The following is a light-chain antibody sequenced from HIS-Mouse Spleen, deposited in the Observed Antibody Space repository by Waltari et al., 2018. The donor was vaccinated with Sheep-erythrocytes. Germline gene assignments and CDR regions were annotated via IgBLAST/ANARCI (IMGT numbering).Light chain of an antibody. CDR3: QQYNNWPPPYT. J-gene: IGKJ2*01. CDR2: GAS. V-gene: IGKV3-15*01. CDR1: QSVSSN. Sequence: EIVMTQSQATLSVSPGERATLSCRASQSVSSNLAWYQQKPGQAPRLLIYGASTRATGIPARFSGSGSGTEFTLTISSMQYEDFAVYYCQQYNNWPPPYTFGQGTKLEIK.